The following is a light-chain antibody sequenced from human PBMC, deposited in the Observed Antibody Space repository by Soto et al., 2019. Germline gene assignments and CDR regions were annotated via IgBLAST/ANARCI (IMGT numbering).Light chain of an antibody. Sequence: DIQMTQSPSTLSGPVAGRVTITVGASQAISSWLAWYQQKPGKAPKLLIYKASTLKSGVPSRFSGSGSGTEFTLTISSLQPDDFATYYCQHYNSYSEAFGQGTKVDIK. CDR3: QHYNSYSEA. CDR2: KAS. J-gene: IGKJ1*01. CDR1: QAISSW. V-gene: IGKV1-5*03.